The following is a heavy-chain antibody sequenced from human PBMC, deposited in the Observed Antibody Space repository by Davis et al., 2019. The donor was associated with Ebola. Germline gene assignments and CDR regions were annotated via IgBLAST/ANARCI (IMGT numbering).Heavy chain of an antibody. D-gene: IGHD5-12*01. CDR2: IYTSGST. CDR3: ARTVEGYDYPYYYYYMDV. CDR1: GGSISSGSYY. Sequence: LRLSCTVSGGSISSGSYYWSWIRQPAGKGLEWIGHIYTSGSTNYNPSLKSRVTISVDTSKNQFSLKLSSVTAADTAVYYCARTVEGYDYPYYYYYMDVWGKGTTVTVSS. V-gene: IGHV4-61*09. J-gene: IGHJ6*03.